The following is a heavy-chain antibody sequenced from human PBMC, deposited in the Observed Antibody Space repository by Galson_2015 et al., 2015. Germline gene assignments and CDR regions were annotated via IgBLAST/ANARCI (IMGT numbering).Heavy chain of an antibody. J-gene: IGHJ4*02. CDR1: GGSISSGGYS. CDR3: ARDLGLGIARYFDY. CDR2: IYHSGST. V-gene: IGHV4-30-2*01. Sequence: TLSLTCAVSGGSISSGGYSWSWIRQPPGKGLEWIGYIYHSGSTYYNPSLKSRFTISRDNSKNTLYLQMNSLRAEDTAVYYCARDLGLGIARYFDYWGQGTLVTVSS. D-gene: IGHD6-13*01.